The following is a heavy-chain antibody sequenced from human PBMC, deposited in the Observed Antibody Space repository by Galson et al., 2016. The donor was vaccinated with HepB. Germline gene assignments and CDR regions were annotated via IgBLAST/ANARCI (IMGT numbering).Heavy chain of an antibody. CDR1: GGAISRYS. J-gene: IGHJ6*03. CDR3: ARDRGSYPDFGDDYYMDV. CDR2: ISPTSST. V-gene: IGHV4-4*07. Sequence: SETLSLTCTVSGGAISRYSWAWIRQPAGKGLEWIGRISPTSSTNYNPSLQSRITMSIDTSKNQFTLNPRSVTAADTAVYYCARDRGSYPDFGDDYYMDVWGKGTTVTVSS. D-gene: IGHD3/OR15-3a*01.